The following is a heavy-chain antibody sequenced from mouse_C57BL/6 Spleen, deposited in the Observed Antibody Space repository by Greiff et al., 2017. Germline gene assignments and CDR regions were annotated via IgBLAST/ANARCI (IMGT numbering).Heavy chain of an antibody. D-gene: IGHD1-1*02. J-gene: IGHJ2*01. Sequence: QVQLKESGPELVKPGASVKISCKASGYAFSSSWMNWVKQRPGKGLEWIGRIYPGDGDTNYNGKFKGKATLTADKSSSTAYMQLSSLTSEDSAVYFCAREGRGYFFDYWGQGTTLTVSS. CDR2: IYPGDGDT. CDR3: AREGRGYFFDY. V-gene: IGHV1-82*01. CDR1: GYAFSSSW.